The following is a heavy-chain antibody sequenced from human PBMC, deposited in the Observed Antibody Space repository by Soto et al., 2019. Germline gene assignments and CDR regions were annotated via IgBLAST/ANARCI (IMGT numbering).Heavy chain of an antibody. CDR1: GFTFSSYA. CDR2: ISGSGGST. V-gene: IGHV3-23*01. Sequence: EVQLLESGGGLVQPGGSLRLSCAASGFTFSSYAMSWVRQAPGKGLEWVSAISGSGGSTYYADSVKGRFTISRDNSKDTLYLQMNSLRAEDTAVYYCAKDGVATPLNLRYNKHDYWGQGTLVTVSS. J-gene: IGHJ4*02. D-gene: IGHD2-15*01. CDR3: AKDGVATPLNLRYNKHDY.